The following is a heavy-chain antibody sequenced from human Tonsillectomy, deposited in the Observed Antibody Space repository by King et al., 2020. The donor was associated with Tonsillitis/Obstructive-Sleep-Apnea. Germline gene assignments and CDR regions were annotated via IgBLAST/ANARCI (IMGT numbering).Heavy chain of an antibody. V-gene: IGHV3-11*05. CDR3: ARDLGEPEPFDY. CDR1: GFTFSDYY. D-gene: IGHD3-16*01. CDR2: ISSSSSYT. Sequence: VQLVESGGGLVKPGGSLRLSCAASGFTFSDYYMSWIRQAPGEGLEWVSYISSSSSYTNYADSVKGRFTISRDNSKNSLYLQMNSLRAEDTAVYYCARDLGEPEPFDYWGQGTLVTVSS. J-gene: IGHJ4*02.